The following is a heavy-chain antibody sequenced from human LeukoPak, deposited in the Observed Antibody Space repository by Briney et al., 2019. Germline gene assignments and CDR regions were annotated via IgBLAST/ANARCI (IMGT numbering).Heavy chain of an antibody. J-gene: IGHJ4*02. CDR3: ARSGYNRFDY. CDR1: GFTFTTYA. CDR2: FSGSGGGT. Sequence: GGSLRLSCAASGFTFTTYAMSWVRQAPGKGLEWVSAFSGSGGGTYYADSVKGRFTISRDNSKSTLYLQMTSLRAEDTAVYYCARSGYNRFDYWGQGTLVTVSS. D-gene: IGHD5-24*01. V-gene: IGHV3-23*01.